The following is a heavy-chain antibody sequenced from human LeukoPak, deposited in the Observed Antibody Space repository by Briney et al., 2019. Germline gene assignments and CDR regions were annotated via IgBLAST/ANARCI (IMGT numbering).Heavy chain of an antibody. D-gene: IGHD3-16*02. Sequence: GGSLRLSCGASGFTVSSNYMSWVRQAPGKGLEWVSVIYSGGSTYYADSVKGRFTISRDNSKNTLYLQMNSLRAEDTAVYYCARAHSRRSVWGSYRPKYYFDYWGQGTLVTVSS. V-gene: IGHV3-66*02. CDR3: ARAHSRRSVWGSYRPKYYFDY. J-gene: IGHJ4*02. CDR1: GFTVSSNY. CDR2: IYSGGST.